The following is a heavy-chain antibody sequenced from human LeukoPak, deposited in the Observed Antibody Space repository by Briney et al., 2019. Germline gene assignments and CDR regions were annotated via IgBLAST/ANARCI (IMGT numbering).Heavy chain of an antibody. V-gene: IGHV4-59*01. D-gene: IGHD3-10*02. CDR2: IYYSGST. CDR1: GGSLSNKY. CDR3: ARVCFGNYYYYMDV. J-gene: IGHJ6*03. Sequence: SETVSLTCTVSGGSLSNKYWSWIRQPPGKGLEWIGYIYYSGSTNYNPSLKSRVTILVDTTKNQFSLKLSSVTAADTAVYYCARVCFGNYYYYMDVWGKGTTVTVSS.